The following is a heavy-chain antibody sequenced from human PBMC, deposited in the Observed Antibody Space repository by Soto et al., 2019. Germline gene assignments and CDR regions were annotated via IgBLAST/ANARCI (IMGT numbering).Heavy chain of an antibody. CDR2: IYYSGST. CDR1: GGSVSSGSYY. D-gene: IGHD2-15*01. Sequence: PSETLSLTCTVSGGSVSSGSYYWSWIRQPPGKGLEWIGYIYYSGSTNYNPSLKSRVTISVDTSKNQFSLKLSSVTAADTAVYYCARSGHGDIVFERYFDYWGQGTLVTVSS. V-gene: IGHV4-61*01. J-gene: IGHJ4*02. CDR3: ARSGHGDIVFERYFDY.